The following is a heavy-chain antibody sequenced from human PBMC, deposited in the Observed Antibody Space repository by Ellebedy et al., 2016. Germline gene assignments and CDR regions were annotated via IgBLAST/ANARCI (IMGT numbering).Heavy chain of an antibody. D-gene: IGHD6-25*01. Sequence: GESLKISXAASGFSFGTYGMHWVRQAPGKGLEWVAVISRDGSNKYYADSVKGRFTISRDNSKNTLYLQMNSLRAEDTAVYYCAKGPAFDPWGQGTLVTVSS. CDR3: AKGPAFDP. CDR2: ISRDGSNK. J-gene: IGHJ5*02. V-gene: IGHV3-30*18. CDR1: GFSFGTYG.